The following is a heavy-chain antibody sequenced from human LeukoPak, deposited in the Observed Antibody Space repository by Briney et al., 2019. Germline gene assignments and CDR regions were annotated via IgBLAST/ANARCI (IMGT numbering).Heavy chain of an antibody. CDR2: IYSGGST. CDR1: GFTVSSNY. D-gene: IGHD6-13*01. V-gene: IGHV3-53*01. CDR3: AGASSWYLYFDY. Sequence: PGGSLRLSCAASGFTVSSNYMSWVRQAPGKGLEWVSVIYSGGSTYYADSVKGRFTISRDNSKNTLYRQMNSLRAEDTAVYYCAGASSWYLYFDYWGQGTLVTVSS. J-gene: IGHJ4*02.